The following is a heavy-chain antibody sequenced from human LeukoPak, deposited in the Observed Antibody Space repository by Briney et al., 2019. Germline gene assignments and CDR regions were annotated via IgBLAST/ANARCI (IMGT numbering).Heavy chain of an antibody. V-gene: IGHV3-30*02. CDR1: GFTFSSYG. CDR3: AKGGYCSNGVCYTDYYYYYMDV. D-gene: IGHD2-8*01. Sequence: GGSLRLSCAASGFTFSSYGMHWVRQAPGKGLEWVAFIRYDGSNKYYADSVKGRFTISRDNSKNTLYLQMNSLRAEDTAVYYCAKGGYCSNGVCYTDYYYYYMDVWGKGPRSPSP. CDR2: IRYDGSNK. J-gene: IGHJ6*03.